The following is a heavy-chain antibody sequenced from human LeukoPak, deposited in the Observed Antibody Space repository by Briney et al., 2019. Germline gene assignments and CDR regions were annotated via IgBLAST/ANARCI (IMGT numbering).Heavy chain of an antibody. CDR1: GYTFISYV. J-gene: IGHJ4*02. CDR3: AREVLAGFDY. V-gene: IGHV1-3*03. Sequence: ASVKVSCKASGYTFISYVMYWVRQAPGQRLEWMGWINPRNGNTKYSQEFQGRVTITRDTSASTAYMELSSLRPEDMAVYYCAREVLAGFDYWGQGTLVTVSS. CDR2: INPRNGNT.